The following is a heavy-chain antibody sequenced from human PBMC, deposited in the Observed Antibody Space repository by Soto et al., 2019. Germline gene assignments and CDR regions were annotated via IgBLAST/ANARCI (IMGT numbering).Heavy chain of an antibody. CDR1: GYPVTAYY. V-gene: IGHV1-2*02. Sequence: QLHLVQSGAVVKKPGASVTVSCSASGYPVTAYYMHWVRQAPGRGLEWMGGINPATGAAKYTQTCRGRVTRTRDTSTSTVFMERSGLTSEATAVFYCARGGGVGVAGSAAFDMWGQGTLVTVSS. CDR3: ARGGGVGVAGSAAFDM. J-gene: IGHJ3*02. D-gene: IGHD3-3*01. CDR2: INPATGAA.